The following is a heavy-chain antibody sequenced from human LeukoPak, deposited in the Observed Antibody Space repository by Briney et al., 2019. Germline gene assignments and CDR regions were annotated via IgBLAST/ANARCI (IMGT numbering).Heavy chain of an antibody. J-gene: IGHJ5*02. D-gene: IGHD5-12*01. CDR1: GYTLTELS. CDR2: IIPIFGTA. V-gene: IGHV1-69*13. CDR3: ARGARGYSGYDNWFDP. Sequence: GASVKVSCKVSGYTLTELSMHWVRQAPGQGLEWMGGIIPIFGTANYAQKFQGRVTITADESTSTAYMELSSLRSEDTAVYYCARGARGYSGYDNWFDPWGQGTLVTVSS.